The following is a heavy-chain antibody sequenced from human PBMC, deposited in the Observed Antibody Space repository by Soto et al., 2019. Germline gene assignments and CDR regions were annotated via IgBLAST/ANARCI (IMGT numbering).Heavy chain of an antibody. V-gene: IGHV4-4*02. CDR3: ARDAHYDYGDYFDY. CDR1: SGSISSSNW. D-gene: IGHD4-17*01. J-gene: IGHJ4*02. CDR2: IYHSGST. Sequence: SETLSLTCAVSSGSISSSNWWSWVRQPPGKGLEWIGEIYHSGSTNYNPSLKSRVTISVDKSKNQFSLKLSSVTAADTAVYYCARDAHYDYGDYFDYWGQGTLVTVSS.